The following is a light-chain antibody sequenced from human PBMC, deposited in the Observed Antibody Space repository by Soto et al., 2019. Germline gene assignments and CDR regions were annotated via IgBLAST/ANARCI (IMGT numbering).Light chain of an antibody. V-gene: IGLV1-44*01. CDR3: AAWDDSLNGYVV. Sequence: QSVVTQPPSASGTPGQRVTISCSGGSSNIGSYPVNWYRQLPGTAPKLLIYNNNQRPSGVPDRFSGSKSGTSASVAISGLQSEDEADYYCAAWDDSLNGYVVFGGGTKVTVL. J-gene: IGLJ2*01. CDR1: SSNIGSYP. CDR2: NNN.